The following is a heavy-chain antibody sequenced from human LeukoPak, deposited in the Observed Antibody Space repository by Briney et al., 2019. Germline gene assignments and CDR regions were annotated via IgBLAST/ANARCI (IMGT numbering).Heavy chain of an antibody. J-gene: IGHJ5*02. Sequence: ASVKVSCKASGYTFTGYYMHWVRQAPGQGLEWMGWINPNSGGTNCAQKFRGRVTMTRDTSVSTAYMELTRLRSDDTAVYYCARGSMENPNWFDPWGQGTLVTVSS. CDR1: GYTFTGYY. V-gene: IGHV1-2*02. D-gene: IGHD1-1*01. CDR2: INPNSGGT. CDR3: ARGSMENPNWFDP.